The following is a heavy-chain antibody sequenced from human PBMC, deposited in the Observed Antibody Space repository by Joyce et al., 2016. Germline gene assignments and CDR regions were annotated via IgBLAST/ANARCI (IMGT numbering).Heavy chain of an antibody. CDR3: ARDGGKYDFWSGYYTEGYFDY. Sequence: VKKPGASVKVSCQPSGYTFTSFGISWVRQAPVEGLEGKGWISADNVHQQYTQNLQGRVTMTTDPATGTAYMELRSLRSDDTAVYYCARDGGKYDFWSGYYTEGYFDYWGQGTLVTVSS. D-gene: IGHD3-3*01. V-gene: IGHV1-18*01. J-gene: IGHJ4*02. CDR1: GYTFTSFG. CDR2: ISADNVHQ.